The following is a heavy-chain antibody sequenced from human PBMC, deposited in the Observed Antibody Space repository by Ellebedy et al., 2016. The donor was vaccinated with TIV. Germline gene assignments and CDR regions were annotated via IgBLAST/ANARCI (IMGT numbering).Heavy chain of an antibody. J-gene: IGHJ1*01. D-gene: IGHD6-13*01. CDR3: ARGPVFSSNWYSEYFQQ. Sequence: SETLSLTXAVSGGSISSSAYSWNWIRQPPGKGLEWIGYIYPTGTTDYNPSLRSRVTISVDRSQNHFSLKLNSVTAAGTAVYYCARGPVFSSNWYSEYFQQWGQGTLVIVSP. V-gene: IGHV4-30-2*01. CDR2: IYPTGTT. CDR1: GGSISSSAYS.